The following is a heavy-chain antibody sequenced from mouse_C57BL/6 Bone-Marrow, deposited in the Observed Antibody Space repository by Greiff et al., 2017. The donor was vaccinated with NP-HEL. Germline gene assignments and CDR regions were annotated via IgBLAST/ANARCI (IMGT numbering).Heavy chain of an antibody. D-gene: IGHD4-1*01. Sequence: QVQLQQSGAELVRPGTSVKMSCKASGYTFTNYWIGWAKQRPGHGLEWIGDIYPGGGYTNYTEKFKGKATLTADQSSSTAYMQFSSLTSEDAAIYYGARGGNWDVSYWYFGVWGTGTTVTVSS. V-gene: IGHV1-63*01. CDR1: GYTFTNYW. CDR3: ARGGNWDVSYWYFGV. J-gene: IGHJ1*03. CDR2: IYPGGGYT.